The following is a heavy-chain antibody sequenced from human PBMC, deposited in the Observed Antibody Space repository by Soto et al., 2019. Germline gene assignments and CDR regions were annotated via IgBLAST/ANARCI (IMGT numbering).Heavy chain of an antibody. CDR2: ISSHGDTT. CDR3: ARDHYDFWSGFPPTIWFHP. D-gene: IGHD3-3*01. Sequence: GGSLRLSCEASGLVFISYAINFCRHAPLKGREWVSSISSHGDTTYYAESVRGRFTISRDNSKNTLFLQMNSLRAGDTAVYFCARDHYDFWSGFPPTIWFHPWGQGTLVTVSS. CDR1: GLVFISYA. V-gene: IGHV3-23*01. J-gene: IGHJ5*02.